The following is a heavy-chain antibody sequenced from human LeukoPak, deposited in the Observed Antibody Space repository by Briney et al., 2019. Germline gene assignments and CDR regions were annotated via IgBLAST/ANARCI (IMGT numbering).Heavy chain of an antibody. CDR2: ISDNSGNT. D-gene: IGHD6-13*01. CDR1: GFTFSSFA. Sequence: SGGSLRLSCAASGFTFSSFAMSWVRQAPGQGLEWVSAISDNSGNTYYADSVKGRFTISRDNSKNTLYLQMNSLRAEDTAVYYCAKEGVRMQQLFFDYWGQGTLVTVSS. V-gene: IGHV3-23*01. CDR3: AKEGVRMQQLFFDY. J-gene: IGHJ4*02.